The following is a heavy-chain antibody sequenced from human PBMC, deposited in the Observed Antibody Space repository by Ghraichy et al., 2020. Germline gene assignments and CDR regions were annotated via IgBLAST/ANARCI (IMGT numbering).Heavy chain of an antibody. CDR1: GYTFRNYG. CDR3: SRPVVAVPATNVDAFDV. D-gene: IGHD2-15*01. J-gene: IGHJ3*01. Sequence: GGSLRLSCAASGYTFRNYGLTWFRQSPGKGLEWVASIRAKIFGGTAQYAASLRHRFLISRDDSLNTAYLDMSSLTTDDSAVYYCSRPVVAVPATNVDAFDVWGQGTAVIVSS. V-gene: IGHV3-49*03. CDR2: IRAKIFGGTA.